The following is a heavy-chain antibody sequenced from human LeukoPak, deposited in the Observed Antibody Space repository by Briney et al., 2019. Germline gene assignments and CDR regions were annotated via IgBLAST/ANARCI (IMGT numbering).Heavy chain of an antibody. J-gene: IGHJ4*02. Sequence: GGSLRLSCAASGFTFDDYAMHWVRQAPGKGLEWVSGISWNSGSIGYADPVKGRFTISRDNAKNSLYLQMNSLRAEDTALYYCAKDVTTTGYSSSWYVSYFDYWGQGTLVTVSS. D-gene: IGHD6-13*01. CDR1: GFTFDDYA. CDR2: ISWNSGSI. V-gene: IGHV3-9*01. CDR3: AKDVTTTGYSSSWYVSYFDY.